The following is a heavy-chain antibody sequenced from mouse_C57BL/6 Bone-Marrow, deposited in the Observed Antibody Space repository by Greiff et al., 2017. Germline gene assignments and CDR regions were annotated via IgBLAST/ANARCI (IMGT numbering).Heavy chain of an antibody. J-gene: IGHJ2*01. CDR2: ISYDGSN. CDR1: GYSITSGYY. V-gene: IGHV3-6*01. D-gene: IGHD1-1*01. Sequence: EVQVVESGPGLVKPSQSLSLTCSVTGYSITSGYYWNWIRQFPGNKLEWMGYISYDGSNNYNPSLKNRISITRDTSKNQFFLKLNSVTTEDTATYYCARGDYYGSSWNYWGQGTTLTVSS. CDR3: ARGDYYGSSWNY.